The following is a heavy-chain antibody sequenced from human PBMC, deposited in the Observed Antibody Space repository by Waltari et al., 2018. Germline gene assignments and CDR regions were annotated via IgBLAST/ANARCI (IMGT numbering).Heavy chain of an antibody. V-gene: IGHV4-34*02. CDR2: INHSGST. J-gene: IGHJ4*02. CDR1: GGSFGGHY. D-gene: IGHD2-2*01. Sequence: QVQLQQWGAGLLKPSETLSLTCAVSGGSFGGHYWSWVRQPPGKGLEWIGEINHSGSTNYNPSLKRRSIISVDTSKTQFSLRLSSLTAADTANYYCARFCSSTTCSDFDYWGQGTPVTVSS. CDR3: ARFCSSTTCSDFDY.